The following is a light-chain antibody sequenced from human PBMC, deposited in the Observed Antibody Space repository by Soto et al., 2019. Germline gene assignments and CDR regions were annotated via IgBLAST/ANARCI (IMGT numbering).Light chain of an antibody. J-gene: IGKJ2*01. CDR1: PSVGSY. V-gene: IGKV3-11*01. Sequence: EIVLTQSPATLSLSPGERATLSCRASPSVGSYFAWYQQKPGQAPRLLIYGTSNRATGIPGRFSGSVSGTDFTLIISSLEPEYCGVYYLQHRGKWTRTSGQGTML. CDR2: GTS. CDR3: QHRGKWTRT.